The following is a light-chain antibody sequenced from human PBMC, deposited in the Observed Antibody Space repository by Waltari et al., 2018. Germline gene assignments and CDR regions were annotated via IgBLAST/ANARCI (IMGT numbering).Light chain of an antibody. Sequence: DVVMTQSPDSLAVSLGESATIKCKSSHSVFYSTNNENYLAWYQQKPGQPPKLLISWASTRESGVPDRFIGSGSGTDFSLTISSLQAEDVAVYYCQQYFSIPLTFGGGTKVEIK. J-gene: IGKJ4*01. CDR2: WAS. CDR3: QQYFSIPLT. V-gene: IGKV4-1*01. CDR1: HSVFYSTNNENY.